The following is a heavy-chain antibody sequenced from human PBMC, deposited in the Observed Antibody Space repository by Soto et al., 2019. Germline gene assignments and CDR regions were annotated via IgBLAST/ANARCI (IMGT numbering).Heavy chain of an antibody. D-gene: IGHD2-15*01. CDR1: GYAINSGDY. Sequence: PSETLSLTCGVSGYAINSGDYWGWSRQSPGMGLEWIMYLYHAGFSYYTPSLQRRVTISVATWHNRFSLTFRSVTAADTAVYSCASPVVVVVSNVPDYFDYWAQGILVT. J-gene: IGHJ4*02. V-gene: IGHV4-38-2*01. CDR2: LYHAGFS. CDR3: ASPVVVVVSNVPDYFDY.